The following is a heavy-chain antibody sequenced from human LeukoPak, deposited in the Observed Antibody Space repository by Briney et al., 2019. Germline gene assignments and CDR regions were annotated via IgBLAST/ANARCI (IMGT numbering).Heavy chain of an antibody. Sequence: SGPTLVKPTQTLTLTCTFSGFSLSTSGVSVGWVRQPPGKALEWLALVYWDDDKRYRPSLKSRLTITKDTSKNQVVLTMTNLDPVDTATCYCAHRRPKDLIFDFWGQGTLVTVSS. J-gene: IGHJ4*02. V-gene: IGHV2-5*02. CDR3: AHRRPKDLIFDF. CDR1: GFSLSTSGVS. CDR2: VYWDDDK.